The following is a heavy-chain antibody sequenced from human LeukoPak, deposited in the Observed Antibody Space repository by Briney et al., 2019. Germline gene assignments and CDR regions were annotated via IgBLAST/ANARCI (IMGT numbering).Heavy chain of an antibody. CDR2: ISSSSSYI. V-gene: IGHV3-21*01. CDR1: GFTFSSYS. CDR3: ARTYYDILTGHVHDAFDI. Sequence: GGSLRLSCAASGFTFSSYSMNWVRQAPGKGLEWDSSISSSSSYIYYADSVKGRFTISRDNAKNSLYLQMNSLRAEDTAVYYCARTYYDILTGHVHDAFDIWGQGTMVTVSS. J-gene: IGHJ3*02. D-gene: IGHD3-9*01.